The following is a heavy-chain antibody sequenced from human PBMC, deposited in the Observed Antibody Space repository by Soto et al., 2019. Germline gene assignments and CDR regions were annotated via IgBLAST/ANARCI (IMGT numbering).Heavy chain of an antibody. V-gene: IGHV4-59*01. CDR3: ARGFFDTSTGHSNPFDI. CDR2: VYYTGKT. Sequence: QVQLQESDPGLVKPSETLSLTCTVSGASISSSYWSWIRQSPGKGLEWIAYVYYTGKTNYNPSLSGRVTVSVVTSKNQLSLKLTSVTAADTAVYYCARGFFDTSTGHSNPFDIWGQGTMVTVSS. D-gene: IGHD3-9*01. CDR1: GASISSSY. J-gene: IGHJ3*02.